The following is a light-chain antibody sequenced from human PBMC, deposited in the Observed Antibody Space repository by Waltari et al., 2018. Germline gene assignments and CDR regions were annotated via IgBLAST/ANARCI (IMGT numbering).Light chain of an antibody. V-gene: IGLV1-44*01. CDR1: NANIGSYT. J-gene: IGLJ2*01. CDR3: ATWDDRLTGVV. CDR2: SND. Sequence: QSVLTQPPSASGTPGQRVTTPCPGTNANIGSYTLNWYQQVPGTAPKLLIYSNDQRPSGVPDRFSGSKSGTSASLAISGLQSEDEAAYYCATWDDRLTGVVFGGGTKVTVL.